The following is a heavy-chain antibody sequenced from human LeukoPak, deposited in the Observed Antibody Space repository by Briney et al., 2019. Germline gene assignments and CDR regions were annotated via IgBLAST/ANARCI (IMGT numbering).Heavy chain of an antibody. D-gene: IGHD2-15*01. Sequence: PSETLSLTCTVSGGSISSSSYYWGWIRQPPGKGLEWIGSIYYSGSTYYNPSLKSRVTISVDTSKNQFSLKLSSVTAADTAVYYCARAHCSGGSCLRPPSYYYYMDVWGKGTTVTVSS. J-gene: IGHJ6*03. CDR3: ARAHCSGGSCLRPPSYYYYMDV. V-gene: IGHV4-39*07. CDR1: GGSISSSSYY. CDR2: IYYSGST.